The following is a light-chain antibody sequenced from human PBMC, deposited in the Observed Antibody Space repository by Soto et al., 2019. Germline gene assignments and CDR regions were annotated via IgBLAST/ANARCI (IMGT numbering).Light chain of an antibody. V-gene: IGLV2-11*01. Sequence: QSALTQPRSVSGSPGQSVAISCTGTSSDVGGYNYVSWYQQHPGKAPKLIIYDVTKRPSGVPDRFSGSSSGNTASLTISGPQAEDEADYFRVSYAGSYSFDFGTGTQVTVL. CDR1: SSDVGGYNY. J-gene: IGLJ1*01. CDR2: DVT. CDR3: VSYAGSYSFD.